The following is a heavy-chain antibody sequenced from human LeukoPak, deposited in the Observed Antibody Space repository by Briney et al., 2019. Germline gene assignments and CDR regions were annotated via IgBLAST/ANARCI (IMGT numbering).Heavy chain of an antibody. D-gene: IGHD6-19*01. J-gene: IGHJ6*02. CDR3: ARDRYSSGWYFSFTDYYYYYGMDV. CDR2: INPNSGGT. V-gene: IGHV1-2*02. CDR1: GYTFTGYY. Sequence: ASVKVSCKASGYTFTGYYMHWVRQAPGQGLEWMGWINPNSGGTNYAQKFQGRVTMTRDTSISTAYMELSRLRSDDTAVYYCARDRYSSGWYFSFTDYYYYYGMDVWGQGTTVTVSS.